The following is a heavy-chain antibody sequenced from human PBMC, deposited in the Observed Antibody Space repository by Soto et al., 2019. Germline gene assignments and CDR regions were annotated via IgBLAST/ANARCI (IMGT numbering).Heavy chain of an antibody. Sequence: QLQLQESGSGLVKPSQTLSLTCAVSGGSISSGGSSWSWIRQPPGKGLEWIGYIYHSGSTYYNPSLKSRVTISVDRSKYQFSLKLRSVTAADTAVYYCARAGDSSGPVALGYWGQGTLVTVSS. J-gene: IGHJ4*02. V-gene: IGHV4-30-2*01. CDR1: GGSISSGGSS. CDR3: ARAGDSSGPVALGY. CDR2: IYHSGST. D-gene: IGHD6-19*01.